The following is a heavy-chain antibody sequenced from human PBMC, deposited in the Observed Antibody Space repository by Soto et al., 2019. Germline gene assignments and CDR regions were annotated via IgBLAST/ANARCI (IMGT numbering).Heavy chain of an antibody. V-gene: IGHV3-30*18. D-gene: IGHD3-10*01. CDR2: VSYDGTNK. Sequence: QVQLVESGGGVVQPGRSLRLSCAASGFTFSRYGMQWVRQAPGKGLEWVAVVSYDGTNKYFADSVKGRFTISRDNSKNTLYLQMNSLRTEDTAVYYCAKSDYYGSGSFPRPVDYWGQGTLVTVSS. CDR3: AKSDYYGSGSFPRPVDY. J-gene: IGHJ4*02. CDR1: GFTFSRYG.